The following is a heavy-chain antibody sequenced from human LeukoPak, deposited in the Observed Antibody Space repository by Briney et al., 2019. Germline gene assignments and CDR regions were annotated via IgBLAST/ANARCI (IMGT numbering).Heavy chain of an antibody. Sequence: GGSLRLSCAASGFTFSNYWMSWVRQAPGKGLEWVANIKQDGSDIYYVDSVKGRFTISRDNAKNSLYLQMNSLRAEDTAVYYCTGSGTDVFDCWGQGTLVTVSS. V-gene: IGHV3-7*01. CDR3: TGSGTDVFDC. CDR2: IKQDGSDI. CDR1: GFTFSNYW. D-gene: IGHD1-26*01. J-gene: IGHJ4*02.